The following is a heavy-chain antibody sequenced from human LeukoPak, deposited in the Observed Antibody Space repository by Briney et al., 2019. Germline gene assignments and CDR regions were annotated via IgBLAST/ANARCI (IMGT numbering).Heavy chain of an antibody. J-gene: IGHJ4*02. CDR2: ISSSSSTI. Sequence: GGSLRLSCAASGFTLSSYSMNWVRQAPGKGLEWLSYISSSSSTIYYADSVKGRFTISRDDAKNSLYLQMNSLRDEDTAVYYCARGGGEWSSFDYWGQGTLVTVSS. V-gene: IGHV3-48*02. CDR3: ARGGGEWSSFDY. D-gene: IGHD3-3*01. CDR1: GFTLSSYS.